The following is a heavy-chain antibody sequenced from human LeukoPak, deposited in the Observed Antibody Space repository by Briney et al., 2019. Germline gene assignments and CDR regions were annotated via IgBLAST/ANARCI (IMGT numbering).Heavy chain of an antibody. CDR3: ARGPRAFDY. V-gene: IGHV4-34*01. J-gene: IGHJ4*02. CDR2: INHSGST. Sequence: KASETLSLTCAVYGGSFSGYYWSWIRQPPGKGLEWIGEINHSGSTNYNPSLKSRVTISVDTSKNQFSLKLSSVTAADTAVYYCARGPRAFDYWGQGTLVTVSS. CDR1: GGSFSGYY.